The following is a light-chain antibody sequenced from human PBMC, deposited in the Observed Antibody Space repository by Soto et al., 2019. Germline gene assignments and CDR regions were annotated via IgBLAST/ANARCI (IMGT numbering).Light chain of an antibody. CDR3: QKFNAVPT. V-gene: IGKV1-27*01. Sequence: DIQMTQSPSSLSASVGDRVTITCRASQAINNYLAWYQQKPGKVPTLLISAASTLQSRVPSRFSGSGSGTDFTLTISSLQPEDVATYYCQKFNAVPTFGGGTKVEI. CDR1: QAINNY. CDR2: AAS. J-gene: IGKJ4*01.